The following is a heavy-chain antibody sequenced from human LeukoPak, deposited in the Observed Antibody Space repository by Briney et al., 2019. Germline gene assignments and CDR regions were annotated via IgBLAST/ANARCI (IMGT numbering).Heavy chain of an antibody. CDR3: ARANLNGPNSFDP. V-gene: IGHV3-11*01. CDR2: ISGSGDTI. J-gene: IGHJ5*02. Sequence: NPGGSLRLSCAASGFPFSAYYMSWLRQAPGKGLEWISHISGSGDTIYYTASVKGRFTISRDNTKNSLYLQMNSLRAEDTAVYYCARANLNGPNSFDPWGQGTLVTVSS. D-gene: IGHD1-1*01. CDR1: GFPFSAYY.